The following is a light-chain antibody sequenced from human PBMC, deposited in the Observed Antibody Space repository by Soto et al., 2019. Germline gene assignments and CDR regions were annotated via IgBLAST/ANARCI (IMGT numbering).Light chain of an antibody. Sequence: QSALTQPASVSGSPGQSITISCSGTSSDVGAYNYVSWYQQHTAKAPKLMIYDVSNRPSGVSDRFSGSKSGNTASLTISGLQAEDEADYYCYSYTSSSTYVFGSGTKVTVL. V-gene: IGLV2-14*01. CDR1: SSDVGAYNY. CDR3: YSYTSSSTYV. J-gene: IGLJ1*01. CDR2: DVS.